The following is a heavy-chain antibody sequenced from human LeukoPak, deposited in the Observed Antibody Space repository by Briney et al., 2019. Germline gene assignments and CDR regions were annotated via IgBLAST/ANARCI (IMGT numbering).Heavy chain of an antibody. CDR3: ARGETMDV. CDR2: INEDGSEK. J-gene: IGHJ6*03. V-gene: IGHV3-7*01. Sequence: GSLRLSCVALQFSFETYWMSWVRQAPGKGPEWVANINEDGSEKHYVGSMRGRFTISRDNADNSLHLQMNSLRPEDMAVYYCARGETMDVWGKGTTVTVSS. D-gene: IGHD5-24*01. CDR1: QFSFETYW.